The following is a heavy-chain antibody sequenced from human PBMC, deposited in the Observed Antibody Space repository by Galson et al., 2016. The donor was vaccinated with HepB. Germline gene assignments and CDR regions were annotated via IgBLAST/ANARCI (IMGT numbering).Heavy chain of an antibody. D-gene: IGHD1-26*01. Sequence: SLRLSCAASGFTFSNYGMHWVRQAPGKGLEWVAVVGDDGSNKYYGDSVKGRFTIFRDNSKNTLYLQMNSLRAEDTAVYYCASGVHSGTYYTILNYYFEYWGQGTLVTVSS. CDR1: GFTFSNYG. CDR2: VGDDGSNK. V-gene: IGHV3-33*01. CDR3: ASGVHSGTYYTILNYYFEY. J-gene: IGHJ4*02.